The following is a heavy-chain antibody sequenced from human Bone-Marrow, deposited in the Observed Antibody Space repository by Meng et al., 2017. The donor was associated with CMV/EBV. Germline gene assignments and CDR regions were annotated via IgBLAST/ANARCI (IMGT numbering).Heavy chain of an antibody. V-gene: IGHV3-21*01. Sequence: GGSLRLSCAASGFTFSSYEMNWVRQAPGKGLEWVSSISSSSSYIYYADSVKGRFTISRDNAKNSLYLQMNSLRAEDTAVYYCASVDYSNSYYYYYGMDVWGQGTTVTVSS. CDR1: GFTFSSYE. D-gene: IGHD4-11*01. CDR3: ASVDYSNSYYYYYGMDV. J-gene: IGHJ6*02. CDR2: ISSSSSYI.